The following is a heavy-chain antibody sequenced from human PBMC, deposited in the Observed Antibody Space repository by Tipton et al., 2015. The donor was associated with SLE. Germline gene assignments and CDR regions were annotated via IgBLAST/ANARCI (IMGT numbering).Heavy chain of an antibody. CDR2: IYYSGST. D-gene: IGHD3-10*01. CDR1: GGSISSGDYY. Sequence: TLSLTCTVSGGSISSGDYYWSWIRQPPGNGLEWIGYIYYSGSTYYNPSLKSRVTISIDTSKNQFSLKLSSVTAADTAVYYCARGLRITMVRGVPFDYWGQGTLVTVSS. J-gene: IGHJ4*02. V-gene: IGHV4-30-4*01. CDR3: ARGLRITMVRGVPFDY.